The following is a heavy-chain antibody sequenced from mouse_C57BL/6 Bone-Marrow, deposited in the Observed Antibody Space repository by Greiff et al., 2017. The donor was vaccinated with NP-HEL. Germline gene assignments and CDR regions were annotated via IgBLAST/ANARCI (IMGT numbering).Heavy chain of an antibody. CDR1: GYTFTSYW. D-gene: IGHD4-1*01. J-gene: IGHJ2*01. CDR2: IYPGSGST. CDR3: AREGTGTVPYYFDY. Sequence: QVQLQQPGAELVKPGASVKMSCKASGYTFTSYWITWVKQRPGPGLEWIGDIYPGSGSTNYNEKFKSKATLTVDTSSSTAYMQLSSLTSEDSAVYYCAREGTGTVPYYFDYWGQGTTVTVAS. V-gene: IGHV1-55*01.